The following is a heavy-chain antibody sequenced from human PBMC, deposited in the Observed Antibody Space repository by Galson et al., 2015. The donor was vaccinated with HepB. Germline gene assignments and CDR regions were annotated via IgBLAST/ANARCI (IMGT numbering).Heavy chain of an antibody. J-gene: IGHJ4*02. D-gene: IGHD5-12*01. Sequence: SVKVSCKASGGTFSSYTISWVRQAPGQGLEWMGRIIPVYGLTDYSQKFQGRVTITADKSTSTVHMELSSLRSEDTAVYYCARDRGYSGLGYWGQGTLVTVSS. CDR1: GGTFSSYT. CDR2: IIPVYGLT. CDR3: ARDRGYSGLGY. V-gene: IGHV1-69*10.